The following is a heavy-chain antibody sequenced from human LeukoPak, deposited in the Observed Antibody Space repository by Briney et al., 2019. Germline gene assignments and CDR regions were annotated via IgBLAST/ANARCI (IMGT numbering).Heavy chain of an antibody. D-gene: IGHD1-26*01. Sequence: GGSLRLSCAASGFTFSSYWMSWVRQAPGKGLEWVANIKQDGSEKYYVDSVKGRFTISRDNAKNSLYLQMNSLRAEDTAVYYCARDPSNSGSYYVLDYWGQGNLVTVSS. CDR1: GFTFSSYW. J-gene: IGHJ4*02. CDR2: IKQDGSEK. V-gene: IGHV3-7*01. CDR3: ARDPSNSGSYYVLDY.